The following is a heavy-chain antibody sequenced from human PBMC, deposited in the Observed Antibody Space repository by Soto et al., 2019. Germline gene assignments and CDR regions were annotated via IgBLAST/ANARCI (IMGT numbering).Heavy chain of an antibody. D-gene: IGHD2-2*01. CDR2: IYSGGST. J-gene: IGHJ4*02. Sequence: VGSLRLSCAASGFTVSSNYMSWVRQAPGKGLEWVSVIYSGGSTYYADSVKGRFTISRDNSKNTLYLQMNSLRAEDTAVYYCARDSRRHYCSSTSCNVDYWGQGTLVTVSS. CDR1: GFTVSSNY. V-gene: IGHV3-66*01. CDR3: ARDSRRHYCSSTSCNVDY.